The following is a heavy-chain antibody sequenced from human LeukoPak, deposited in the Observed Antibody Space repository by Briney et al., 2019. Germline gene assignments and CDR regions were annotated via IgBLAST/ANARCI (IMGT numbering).Heavy chain of an antibody. CDR2: IYYSGST. D-gene: IGHD3-16*01. CDR1: GGSISSGGYY. J-gene: IGHJ6*02. V-gene: IGHV4-31*03. CDR3: ARDGLNGYGMDV. Sequence: SRTLSLTCTVSGGSISSGGYYWSWIRQHPGKGLEWIGYIYYSGSTYYNPSLKSRVTISVDTSKNQFSLKLSSVTAADTAVYYCARDGLNGYGMDVWGQGTTVTVSS.